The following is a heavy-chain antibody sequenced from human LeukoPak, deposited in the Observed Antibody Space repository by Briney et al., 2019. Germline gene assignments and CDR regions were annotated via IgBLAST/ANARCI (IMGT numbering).Heavy chain of an antibody. CDR3: AKDGAGGDYYDSSGYYLGYFQH. CDR2: IYSGGST. Sequence: GGSLRLSCAASGFTVSSNYMSWIRQPSGKGLEWVSVIYSGGSTYYADSVKGRFTISRDNSKNTLYLQMNSLRAEDTAVYYCAKDGAGGDYYDSSGYYLGYFQHWGQGTLVTVSS. J-gene: IGHJ1*01. CDR1: GFTVSSNY. V-gene: IGHV3-53*05. D-gene: IGHD3-22*01.